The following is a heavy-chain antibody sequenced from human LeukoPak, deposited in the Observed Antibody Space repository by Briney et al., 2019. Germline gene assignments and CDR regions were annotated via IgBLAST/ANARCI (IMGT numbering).Heavy chain of an antibody. D-gene: IGHD2-15*01. CDR3: ARSPHNVYCSGGSCLYDFDY. CDR1: GFTFSSYA. Sequence: GGSLRLSCAASGFTFSSYAMSWVRQAPGKGLEWVSAISGSGGSTYYADSVKGRFTISRDNSKNTLYLQMNSLRAEDTAVYYCARSPHNVYCSGGSCLYDFDYWGQGTPVTVSS. CDR2: ISGSGGST. J-gene: IGHJ4*02. V-gene: IGHV3-23*01.